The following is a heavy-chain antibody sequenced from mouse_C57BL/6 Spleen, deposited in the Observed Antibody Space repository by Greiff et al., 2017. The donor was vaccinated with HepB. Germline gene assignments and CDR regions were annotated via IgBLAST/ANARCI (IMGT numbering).Heavy chain of an antibody. CDR2: INPNYGTT. CDR3: ARWGCITTVVAPYYYAMDY. Sequence: VQLKQSGPELVKPGASVKISCKASGYSFTDYNMNWVKQSNGKSLEWIGVINPNYGTTSYNQKFKGKATLTVDQSSSTAYMQLNSLTSEDSAVYYCARWGCITTVVAPYYYAMDYWGQGTSVTVSS. J-gene: IGHJ4*01. D-gene: IGHD1-1*01. V-gene: IGHV1-39*01. CDR1: GYSFTDYN.